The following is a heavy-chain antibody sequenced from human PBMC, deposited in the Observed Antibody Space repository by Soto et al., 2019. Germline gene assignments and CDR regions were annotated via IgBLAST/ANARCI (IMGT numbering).Heavy chain of an antibody. Sequence: EVQLLESGGGLVQPGGSLTLSCAASGFTFRAYAMIWVRQAPGKGPEGVSSISASGDRTFYGDSVKGRFTISRDNSKNMLHLELNNLRAEDTALYYCAKVLGLTDHYWYGMDVWGQGAAVTVSS. J-gene: IGHJ6*02. CDR1: GFTFRAYA. V-gene: IGHV3-23*01. D-gene: IGHD2-8*02. CDR3: AKVLGLTDHYWYGMDV. CDR2: ISASGDRT.